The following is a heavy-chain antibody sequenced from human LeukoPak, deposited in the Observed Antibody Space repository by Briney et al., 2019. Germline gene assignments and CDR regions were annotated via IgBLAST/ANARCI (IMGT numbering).Heavy chain of an antibody. CDR2: ISESGDDT. J-gene: IGHJ5*02. CDR3: ANQSVDT. Sequence: GGSLRLSCAASGFTFSNFAMNWVRQAPGKGLEWVSSISESGDDTSYADSVKGRFTISRDNSRNTLYLQMNSLRAEDTAVYYCANQSVDTWGQGPLVTVSS. CDR1: GFTFSNFA. V-gene: IGHV3-23*01.